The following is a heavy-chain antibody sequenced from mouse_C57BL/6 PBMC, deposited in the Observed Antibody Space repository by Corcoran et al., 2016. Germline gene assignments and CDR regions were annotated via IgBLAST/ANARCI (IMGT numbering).Heavy chain of an antibody. D-gene: IGHD4-1*01. CDR2: ISYDGSN. J-gene: IGHJ1*03. V-gene: IGHV3-6*01. Sequence: DVQLQESGPGLVKPSQSLSLTCSVTGYSITSGYYWNWIRQFPGNKLEWMGYISYDGSNNYNPSLKNRISITRDTSKNQFFLKLNSVTIEDTATYYCARVGPPTGWYFDVWGTGTTVTVSS. CDR3: ARVGPPTGWYFDV. CDR1: GYSITSGYY.